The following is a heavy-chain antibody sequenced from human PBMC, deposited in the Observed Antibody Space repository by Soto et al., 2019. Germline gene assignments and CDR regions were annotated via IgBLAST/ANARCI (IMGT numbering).Heavy chain of an antibody. CDR3: ARDGPHYYFDY. Sequence: GASVKVSCKASGYTFNIYGINWVRQAPGQGLEWMGWISAFNGKTNYAQNVQGRVTMTTDTSTSTAYMELRSLRSDDTAVYYCARDGPHYYFDYWGQGTLVTVSS. V-gene: IGHV1-18*01. CDR2: ISAFNGKT. J-gene: IGHJ4*02. CDR1: GYTFNIYG.